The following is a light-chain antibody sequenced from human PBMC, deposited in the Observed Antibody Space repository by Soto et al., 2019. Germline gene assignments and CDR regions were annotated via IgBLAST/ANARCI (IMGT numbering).Light chain of an antibody. CDR2: DVS. Sequence: QSVLTQPASVSGSPGQSIAISCTGTSSDVGNYNFVSWYQQHPGKAPKLMIYDVSNRPSGISNRFSGSKSGNTASLTISGLQAEDEADYYCCSYTTSSTYVFGTGTKVNVL. CDR3: CSYTTSSTYV. J-gene: IGLJ1*01. V-gene: IGLV2-14*03. CDR1: SSDVGNYNF.